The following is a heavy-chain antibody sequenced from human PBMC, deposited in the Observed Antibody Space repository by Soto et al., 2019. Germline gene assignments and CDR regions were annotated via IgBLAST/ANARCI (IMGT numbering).Heavy chain of an antibody. CDR2: ISSGSSNT. D-gene: IGHD1-26*01. Sequence: GGSLRLSCAASGFTFSDYYMSWIRQAPGKGLEWVSYISSGSSNTNYADSVKGRFTISRDNANNSLYLQMNSLRAEDTALYYCARESNSGTFYFDYWGQGTLVTVSS. J-gene: IGHJ4*02. CDR3: ARESNSGTFYFDY. V-gene: IGHV3-11*06. CDR1: GFTFSDYY.